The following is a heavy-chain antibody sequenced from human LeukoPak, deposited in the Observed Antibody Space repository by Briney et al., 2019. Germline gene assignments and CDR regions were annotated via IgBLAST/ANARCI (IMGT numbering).Heavy chain of an antibody. J-gene: IGHJ3*02. CDR3: ARRSDWYDAFDI. CDR1: GFIFSDYY. CDR2: ISSSGSTI. D-gene: IGHD6-19*01. Sequence: GGSLRLSCAASGFIFSDYYMSWLRQAPGKGLEWVSYISSSGSTIYYGDSVKGRFTITRDNAKNSLYLQMNSLRAEDTAVYYCARRSDWYDAFDIWGQGTMVTVSS. V-gene: IGHV3-11*01.